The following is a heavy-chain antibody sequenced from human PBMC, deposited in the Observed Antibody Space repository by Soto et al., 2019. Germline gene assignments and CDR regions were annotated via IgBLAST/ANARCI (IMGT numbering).Heavy chain of an antibody. J-gene: IGHJ3*02. D-gene: IGHD1-26*01. V-gene: IGHV1-69*01. Sequence: QVQLVQSGAEVKKPGSSVKVSCKASGGTFSSYAITWVRQAPGQGREWMGGIIPILGSANYAQKIQDRVRNTADESSSTTYTELSSLRAEDAAVYYCASRERVDAFDIWGQGTMVTVSS. CDR3: ASRERVDAFDI. CDR2: IIPILGSA. CDR1: GGTFSSYA.